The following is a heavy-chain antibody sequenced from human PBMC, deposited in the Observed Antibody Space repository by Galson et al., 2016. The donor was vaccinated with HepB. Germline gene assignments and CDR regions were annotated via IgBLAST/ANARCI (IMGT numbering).Heavy chain of an antibody. Sequence: SVKVSCKASGYTFTGYVMHWVRQAPGQGLEWLGRFIPILGVPSYTQKFQGRVTITADKSARTAYMELSSLRPEDTAVYYCARGQQLVSADAFDLWGQGTMVTVSS. CDR2: FIPILGVP. D-gene: IGHD6-13*01. V-gene: IGHV1-69*04. J-gene: IGHJ3*01. CDR1: GYTFTGYV. CDR3: ARGQQLVSADAFDL.